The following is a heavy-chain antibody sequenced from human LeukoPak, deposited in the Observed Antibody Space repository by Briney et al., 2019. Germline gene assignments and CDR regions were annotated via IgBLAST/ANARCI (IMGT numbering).Heavy chain of an antibody. V-gene: IGHV1-69*05. CDR2: IIPIFGTA. J-gene: IGHJ3*02. Sequence: ASVKVSCKASGGTFSSYAISWVRQAPGQGLEWMGGIIPIFGTANYAQKFQGRVTITTDESTSTAYMELSSLRSEDTAVYYCARRVPAAYDAFDIWGQGTMVTVSS. CDR1: GGTFSSYA. CDR3: ARRVPAAYDAFDI. D-gene: IGHD2-2*01.